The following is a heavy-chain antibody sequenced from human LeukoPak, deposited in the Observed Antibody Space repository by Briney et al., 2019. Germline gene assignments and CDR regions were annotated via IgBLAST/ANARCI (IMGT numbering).Heavy chain of an antibody. J-gene: IGHJ6*03. CDR1: GFTFSSYA. D-gene: IGHD6-13*01. CDR2: LSYDGNNK. Sequence: GRSLRLSCAASGFTFSSYAMHWVRQAPGKGLEWVAVLSYDGNNKYYADSVKGRFTISRDNSKNTLYLQMNSLRAEDTAVYYCARDGYSSSWYGGYYYYYYMDVWGKGTTVTVSS. V-gene: IGHV3-30*04. CDR3: ARDGYSSSWYGGYYYYYYMDV.